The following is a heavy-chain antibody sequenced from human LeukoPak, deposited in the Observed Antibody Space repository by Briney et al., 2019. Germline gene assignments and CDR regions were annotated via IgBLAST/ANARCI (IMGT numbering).Heavy chain of an antibody. Sequence: ASVKVSCKASGGTFSSYAISWVRQAPGQGLEWMGGIIPIFGTANYAQKFQGRVTITADKSTSTAYMELSSLRSGDTAVYYCARGYTLRKNYCFGMDVWGQGTTVTVSS. J-gene: IGHJ6*02. V-gene: IGHV1-69*06. CDR3: ARGYTLRKNYCFGMDV. D-gene: IGHD5-12*01. CDR1: GGTFSSYA. CDR2: IIPIFGTA.